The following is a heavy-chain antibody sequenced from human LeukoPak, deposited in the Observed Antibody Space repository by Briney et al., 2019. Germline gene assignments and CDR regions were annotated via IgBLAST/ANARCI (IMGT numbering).Heavy chain of an antibody. V-gene: IGHV4-31*03. CDR1: GGSISSGGYY. CDR2: IYYSGST. D-gene: IGHD3-16*01. Sequence: PSQTLSLTCTVSGGSISSGGYYWSWIRQHPGKGLEWIGYIYYSGSTYCNPSLKSRVTISVDTSKNQFSLKLSSVTAADTAVYYCAREYDYVWGSYEPWGQGTLVTVSS. CDR3: AREYDYVWGSYEP. J-gene: IGHJ5*02.